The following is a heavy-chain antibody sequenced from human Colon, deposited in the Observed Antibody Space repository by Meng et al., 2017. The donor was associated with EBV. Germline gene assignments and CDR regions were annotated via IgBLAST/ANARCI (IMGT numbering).Heavy chain of an antibody. V-gene: IGHV4-34*02. CDR3: ARSRWLLLQL. D-gene: IGHD3-22*01. Sequence: VQLQQRGAGLLQPSGTLSLTCTVYGGPFSGFYWTWIRQSPGKGLECIGEIDDSGNIIYNPSLKSRVTISGDTSKNQFSLNVSSVTAADTAVYYCARSRWLLLQLWGQGTLVTVSS. CDR2: IDDSGNI. J-gene: IGHJ4*02. CDR1: GGPFSGFY.